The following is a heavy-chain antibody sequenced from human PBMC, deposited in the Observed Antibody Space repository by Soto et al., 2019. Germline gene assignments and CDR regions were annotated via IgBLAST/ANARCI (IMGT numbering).Heavy chain of an antibody. CDR1: GFTFSSYG. V-gene: IGHV3-30*18. CDR2: ISYDGSNK. Sequence: QVQLVESGGGVVQPGRSLRLSCAASGFTFSSYGMHWVRQAPGKGLEWVAVISYDGSNKYYADSVKGRFTISRDNSKNTLYLQMNSLRAEDTAVYYCAKALPPIVVVPAAIGYWSQGTLVTVSS. D-gene: IGHD2-2*01. CDR3: AKALPPIVVVPAAIGY. J-gene: IGHJ4*02.